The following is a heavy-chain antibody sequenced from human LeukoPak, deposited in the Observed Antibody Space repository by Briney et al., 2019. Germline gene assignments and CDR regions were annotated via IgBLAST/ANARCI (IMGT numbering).Heavy chain of an antibody. Sequence: GRSLRLSCAASGFTFSSYAMHWVRQPPGKGLEWVAVISYDGSNKYYADSVKGRFTISRDNSKNTLYLQMNSLRAEDTAVYYCARDQAAGTHFDYWGQGTLVTVSS. V-gene: IGHV3-30-3*01. CDR2: ISYDGSNK. D-gene: IGHD6-13*01. CDR3: ARDQAAGTHFDY. J-gene: IGHJ4*02. CDR1: GFTFSSYA.